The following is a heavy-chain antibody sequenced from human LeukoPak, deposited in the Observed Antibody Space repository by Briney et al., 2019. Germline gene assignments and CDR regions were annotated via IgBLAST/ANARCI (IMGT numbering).Heavy chain of an antibody. J-gene: IGHJ4*02. CDR3: ASEGTTGTTWGPDY. CDR2: ISSSSSTI. Sequence: GGSLRLSCAASGFTFSSYSMNWVRQAPGKGLEWVSYISSSSSTIYYADSVKGRFTISRDNAQNSLYLQMNSLRAEDTAVYYCASEGTTGTTWGPDYWGQGTLVTVSS. V-gene: IGHV3-48*01. D-gene: IGHD1-1*01. CDR1: GFTFSSYS.